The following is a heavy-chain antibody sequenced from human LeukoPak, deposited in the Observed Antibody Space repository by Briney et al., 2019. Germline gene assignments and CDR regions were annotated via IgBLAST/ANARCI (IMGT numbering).Heavy chain of an antibody. CDR1: GFTFSSYA. CDR2: ISYDGSNK. V-gene: IGHV3-30-3*01. CDR3: ARGSSSWEDDAFDI. J-gene: IGHJ3*02. D-gene: IGHD6-13*01. Sequence: GGSLRLSCAASGFTFSSYAMHWVRQAPGKGLEWVAVISYDGSNKYYADSVKGRFTISRDNSKNTLYLQMNSLRAEDTAVYYCARGSSSWEDDAFDIWGQGTMVTVPS.